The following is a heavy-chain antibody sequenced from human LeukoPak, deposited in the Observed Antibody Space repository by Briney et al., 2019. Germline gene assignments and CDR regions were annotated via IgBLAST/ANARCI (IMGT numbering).Heavy chain of an antibody. CDR1: GFTFSSYS. D-gene: IGHD2-2*01. J-gene: IGHJ4*02. CDR3: ARDELPPVVPATAISYYFDY. V-gene: IGHV3-21*01. Sequence: ETGGSLRLSCAASGFTFSSYSMNWVRQAPGKGLEWVSSISSSSSYIYYADSEKGRFTISRDNAKNSLYLQMNSLRAEDTAVYYCARDELPPVVPATAISYYFDYWGQGTLVTVSS. CDR2: ISSSSSYI.